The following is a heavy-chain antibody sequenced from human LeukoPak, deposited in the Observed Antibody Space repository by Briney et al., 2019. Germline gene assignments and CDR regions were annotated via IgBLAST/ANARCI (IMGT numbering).Heavy chain of an antibody. CDR1: GFTFSNYW. J-gene: IGHJ4*02. D-gene: IGHD3-22*01. CDR3: ARVRYYYDSSGYSFDY. Sequence: PGGSLRLSCAVSGFTFSNYWMHWVRQAPGKGLVWVSRIKTDGSSTRYADSVKGRFTISRYNAKNTLYLQMNSLRAEDTAVYYCARVRYYYDSSGYSFDYWGQGTLVTVSS. V-gene: IGHV3-74*01. CDR2: IKTDGSST.